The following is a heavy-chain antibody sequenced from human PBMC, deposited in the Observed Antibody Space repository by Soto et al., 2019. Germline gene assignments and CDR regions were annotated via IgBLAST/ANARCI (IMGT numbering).Heavy chain of an antibody. CDR2: IKEDGSEK. CDR1: GFTFSTYW. Sequence: EVQLVESGGGLVQPGGSLRLSCAASGFTFSTYWMSWVRQAPGKGLGWVANIKEDGSEKYYVDFVKGRFTISRDNANNLLYLQINRLRAEDTAVYYCATSSGSSWGQGTLVTVSS. CDR3: ATSSGSS. D-gene: IGHD3-22*01. V-gene: IGHV3-7*05. J-gene: IGHJ5*02.